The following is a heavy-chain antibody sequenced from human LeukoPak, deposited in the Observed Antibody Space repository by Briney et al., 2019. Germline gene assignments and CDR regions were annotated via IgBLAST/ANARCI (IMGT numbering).Heavy chain of an antibody. CDR3: AGHARVAAHTNHLDY. CDR1: GASFSGYY. D-gene: IGHD6-6*01. J-gene: IGHJ4*02. Sequence: SETLSLTCAVYGASFSGYYWSWIRQSPGKGLEWIGEIFHRGTTNYNPSLKSRVTMSVDTSKNHFSLKLSSVTAADTAVYYCAGHARVAAHTNHLDYWGQGTLVTVSS. V-gene: IGHV4-34*12. CDR2: IFHRGTT.